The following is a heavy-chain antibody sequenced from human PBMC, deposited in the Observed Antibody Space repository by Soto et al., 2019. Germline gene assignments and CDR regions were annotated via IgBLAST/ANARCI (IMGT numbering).Heavy chain of an antibody. J-gene: IGHJ5*01. CDR1: GGSVRSPNHY. CDR3: ARYASRWGWFDS. D-gene: IGHD3-16*01. V-gene: IGHV4-61*01. CDR2: VYYVGST. Sequence: SETLSLTCTVSGGSVRSPNHYWSWLRQPPGKGLEWIGNVYYVGSTDYNPSFASRVTIVLDMSGNQFSMRVHSVTVADTAVYYCARYASRWGWFDSWGQGTLVTVSS.